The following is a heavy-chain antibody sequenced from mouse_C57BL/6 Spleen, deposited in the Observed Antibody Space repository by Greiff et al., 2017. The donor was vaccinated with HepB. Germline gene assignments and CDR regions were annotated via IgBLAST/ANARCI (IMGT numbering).Heavy chain of an antibody. CDR3: ARVGLLRGYFDV. J-gene: IGHJ1*03. CDR1: GYTFTDYY. D-gene: IGHD2-3*01. V-gene: IGHV1-26*01. Sequence: EVQLQQSGPELVKPGASVKISCKASGYTFTDYYMNWVKQSHGKSLEWIGDINPNNGGTSYNQKFKGKATLTVDKSSSTAYMELRSLTSEDSAVYYCARVGLLRGYFDVWGTGTTVTVSS. CDR2: INPNNGGT.